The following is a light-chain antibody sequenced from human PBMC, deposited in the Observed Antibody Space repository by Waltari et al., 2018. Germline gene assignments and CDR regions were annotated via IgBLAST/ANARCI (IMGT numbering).Light chain of an antibody. Sequence: QSVLTQPPSASGTPGQRVTISCSGSFSSIGSNAVNWYQQLPGTAPKLLIYTNSQRPSGVPYRFSGSKSGTSASLVISGLQSEDEADYYCAAWNDSLNGWVFGGGTKLTVL. J-gene: IGLJ3*02. CDR3: AAWNDSLNGWV. CDR1: FSSIGSNA. V-gene: IGLV1-44*01. CDR2: TNS.